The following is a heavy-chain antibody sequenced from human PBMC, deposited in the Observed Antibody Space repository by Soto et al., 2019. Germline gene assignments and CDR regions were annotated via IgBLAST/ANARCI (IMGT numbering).Heavy chain of an antibody. V-gene: IGHV3-15*01. CDR1: GFTFSNAC. J-gene: IGHJ6*03. D-gene: IGHD4-17*01. CDR3: TSGYYGARFYYYYMDV. Sequence: EVQLVEAGGGLVKPGGSVRLSCAASGFTFSNACMSWVRQAPGKGLEWVGRIKSKTDGGTTDYAAPVKGRFTISRDDSKNTLYLQMNSLKTEDTAVYYCTSGYYGARFYYYYMDVWGKGTTGPVSS. CDR2: IKSKTDGGTT.